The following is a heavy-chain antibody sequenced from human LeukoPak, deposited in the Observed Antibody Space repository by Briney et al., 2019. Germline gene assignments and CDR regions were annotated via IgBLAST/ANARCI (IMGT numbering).Heavy chain of an antibody. CDR1: GGSISSYY. Sequence: SETLSLTCTLSGGSISSYYWSWIRQPPGKGLEWIGYIYYSGSTNYNPSLKSRVTISVDTSKNQFSLKLSSVTAGDTAVYYCARCERRKEWLAGGVDYWGQGTLVTVSS. V-gene: IGHV4-59*01. CDR3: ARCERRKEWLAGGVDY. CDR2: IYYSGST. D-gene: IGHD6-19*01. J-gene: IGHJ4*02.